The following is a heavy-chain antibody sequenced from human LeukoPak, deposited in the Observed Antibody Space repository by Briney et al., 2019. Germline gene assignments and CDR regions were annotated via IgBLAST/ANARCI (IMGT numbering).Heavy chain of an antibody. V-gene: IGHV3-48*03. J-gene: IGHJ4*02. Sequence: GGSLRLSCAASGFTFSSYEMNWVRQAPGKGLEWVSYISSSGSTIYYADSVKGRFTISRDNAKNSLYLQMNSLRAEDTALYYCARVGGSSSWYNYFDYWGQGTLVTVSS. D-gene: IGHD6-13*01. CDR2: ISSSGSTI. CDR1: GFTFSSYE. CDR3: ARVGGSSSWYNYFDY.